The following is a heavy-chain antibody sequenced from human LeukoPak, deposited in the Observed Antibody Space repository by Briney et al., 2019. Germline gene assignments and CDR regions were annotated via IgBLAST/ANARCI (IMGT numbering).Heavy chain of an antibody. V-gene: IGHV1-18*04. CDR1: GYTFTSYG. CDR2: ISAYNGNT. Sequence: GASVKVSCKASGYTFTSYGISWVRQAPGQGLEWMGWISAYNGNTNYAQKLQGRVTMTTDTSTSTAYMELRSLRSDDTAVSYCARVYCSSTSCLEADYWGQGTLVTVSS. CDR3: ARVYCSSTSCLEADY. J-gene: IGHJ4*02. D-gene: IGHD2-2*01.